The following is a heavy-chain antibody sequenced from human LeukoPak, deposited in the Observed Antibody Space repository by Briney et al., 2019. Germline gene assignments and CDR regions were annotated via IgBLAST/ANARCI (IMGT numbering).Heavy chain of an antibody. CDR3: ARNFDP. J-gene: IGHJ5*02. Sequence: GGSLRLSCAASTFTVTYYTMNCVRQAPGKGLEWVSYITSSSSTIYYADSVKGRFTMSRDNAENSLYLVLICERSEETCVYGCARNFDPWGQGTRVTVSS. V-gene: IGHV3-48*01. CDR2: ITSSSSTI. CDR1: TFTVTYYT. D-gene: IGHD2/OR15-2a*01.